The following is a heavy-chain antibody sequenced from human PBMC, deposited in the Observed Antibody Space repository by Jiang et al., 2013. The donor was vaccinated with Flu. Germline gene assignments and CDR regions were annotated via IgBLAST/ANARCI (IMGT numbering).Heavy chain of an antibody. J-gene: IGHJ5*02. CDR1: GGSFSGYY. V-gene: IGHV4-34*01. CDR2: INHSGST. Sequence: LLKPSETLSLTCAVYGGSFSGYYWSWIRQPPGKGLEWIGEINHSGSTNYNPSLKSRVTISVDTSKNQFSLKLSSVTAADTAVYYCARGVAVAGILAWGQGTLVTVSS. CDR3: ARGVAVAGILA. D-gene: IGHD6-19*01.